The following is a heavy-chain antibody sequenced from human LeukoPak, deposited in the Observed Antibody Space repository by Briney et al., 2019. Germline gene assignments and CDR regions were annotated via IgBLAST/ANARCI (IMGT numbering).Heavy chain of an antibody. J-gene: IGHJ4*02. V-gene: IGHV3-23*01. CDR3: AKWGDYDILTGYYDSDY. Sequence: GGSLRLSCAASGFTFRNYAMSWVRQAPGKRLEWVSAIGGRGGGTYYADSVKGRFTVSRDDSKNTLYLQMNTLRAEDTAVYYCAKWGDYDILTGYYDSDYWGQGTLVTVSS. CDR2: IGGRGGGT. D-gene: IGHD3-9*01. CDR1: GFTFRNYA.